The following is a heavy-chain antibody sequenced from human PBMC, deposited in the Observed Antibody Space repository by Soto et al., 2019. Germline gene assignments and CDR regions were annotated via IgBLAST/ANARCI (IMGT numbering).Heavy chain of an antibody. CDR2: INPNSGGT. V-gene: IGHV1-2*02. J-gene: IGHJ4*02. CDR1: GYTFTGYY. D-gene: IGHD3-10*01. CDR3: ARDPITMVRGVMTSPPDY. Sequence: QVQLVQSGAEVKKPGASVKVSCKASGYTFTGYYMHWVRQAPGQGLEWRGWINPNSGGTNYAQKFQGRVTMTRDTSISTAYMERSRLRSDDTAVYYWARDPITMVRGVMTSPPDYWGQGTLVTVSS.